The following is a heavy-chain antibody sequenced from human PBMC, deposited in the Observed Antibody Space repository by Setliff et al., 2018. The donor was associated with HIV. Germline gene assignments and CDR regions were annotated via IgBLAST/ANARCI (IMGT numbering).Heavy chain of an antibody. D-gene: IGHD3-9*01. CDR2: ISSRGSTI. Sequence: PGGSLRLSCAASGFTVSSNYMSWVRQAPGKGLEWVSYISSRGSTIYYADSVKGRFTISRDNAKNSLYLQMNSLRAEDTAVYYCARVASLRYFDWLFPNDAFDIWGQGTMVTVSS. J-gene: IGHJ3*02. CDR1: GFTVSSNY. CDR3: ARVASLRYFDWLFPNDAFDI. V-gene: IGHV3-11*04.